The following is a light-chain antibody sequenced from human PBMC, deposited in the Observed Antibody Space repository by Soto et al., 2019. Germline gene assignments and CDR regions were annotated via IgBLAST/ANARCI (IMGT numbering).Light chain of an antibody. CDR3: CSYASSYTSV. V-gene: IGLV2-11*01. J-gene: IGLJ2*01. CDR1: SSDVGGYNY. Sequence: QSVLTQPRSVSGSPGQSVTISCTGTSSDVGGYNYVSWYQQHPGKAPKLMIYDVSKRPSGVPDRFSGSKSGNTASLTISGLQAEDEADYYCCSYASSYTSVFGGGTQLTVL. CDR2: DVS.